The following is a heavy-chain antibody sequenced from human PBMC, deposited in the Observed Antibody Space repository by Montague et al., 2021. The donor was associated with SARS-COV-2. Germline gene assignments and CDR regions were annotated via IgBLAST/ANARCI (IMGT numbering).Heavy chain of an antibody. CDR1: GFSLNTDGVG. V-gene: IGHV2-5*02. CDR2: IYWDGDQ. Sequence: PVLVKPTQTLTLTCVFSGFSLNTDGVGVAWIRRPPGKALEWLALIYWDGDQRYSPSLKTRVTITKDTSRNRVVLTMTNLDPVDTATYYCARRYDFDRAEALDLWGQVTMVTVSS. J-gene: IGHJ3*01. CDR3: ARRYDFDRAEALDL. D-gene: IGHD2/OR15-2a*01.